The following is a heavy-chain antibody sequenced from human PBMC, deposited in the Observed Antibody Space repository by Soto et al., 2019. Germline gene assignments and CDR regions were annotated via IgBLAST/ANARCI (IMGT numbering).Heavy chain of an antibody. CDR2: IYYSGST. J-gene: IGHJ4*02. CDR1: GGSISSYY. D-gene: IGHD6-19*01. V-gene: IGHV4-59*01. Sequence: QVQLQESGPGLVKPSETLSLTCTVSGGSISSYYWSWIRQPPGKGLEWIGYIYYSGSTNYNPSLKSRVTISVDTSKNQFSLKLSSVTAADTAVYYCARASDRNSRLGFDYWGQGTLVTVSS. CDR3: ARASDRNSRLGFDY.